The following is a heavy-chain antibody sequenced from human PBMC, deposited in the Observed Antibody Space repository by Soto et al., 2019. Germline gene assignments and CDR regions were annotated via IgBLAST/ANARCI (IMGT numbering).Heavy chain of an antibody. CDR2: INAANGDT. Sequence: ASVKVSCKASGYTFTRYGIHWVRQAPGQRLEWMGWINAANGDTKYSPKFQGRVTITRDTSASTAYMELSSLRSEDTAVYYCVRRHVSATGIDWFDPWGQGTLVTVSS. V-gene: IGHV1-3*01. CDR1: GYTFTRYG. J-gene: IGHJ5*02. CDR3: VRRHVSATGIDWFDP. D-gene: IGHD6-13*01.